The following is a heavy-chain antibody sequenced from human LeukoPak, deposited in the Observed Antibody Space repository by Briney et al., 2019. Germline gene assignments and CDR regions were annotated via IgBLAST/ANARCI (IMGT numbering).Heavy chain of an antibody. Sequence: GASVKVSCKASGYTFTGYYMQWVRQARGQGIEGMGWINPNSGGKNYAQKFEGRDTMTRDTSISTAYMELSRLRSDDTAVYYCARLGDIVVVPAAMEVWGQGTLVTVSS. D-gene: IGHD2-2*01. CDR3: ARLGDIVVVPAAMEV. CDR1: GYTFTGYY. V-gene: IGHV1-2*02. J-gene: IGHJ4*02. CDR2: INPNSGGK.